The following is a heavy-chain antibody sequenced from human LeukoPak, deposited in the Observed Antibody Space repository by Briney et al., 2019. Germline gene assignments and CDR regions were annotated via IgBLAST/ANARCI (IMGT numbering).Heavy chain of an antibody. CDR1: GGTFSSYA. CDR2: IIPIFGTA. D-gene: IGHD1-1*01. Sequence: SVKVSCKXSGGTFSSYAIGWVRQAPGQGLEWMGRIIPIFGTANYSQKFQGRVTITTDESTSTAYMELSSLRSEDTAVYYCARWERDFDYWGQGTLVTVSS. V-gene: IGHV1-69*05. CDR3: ARWERDFDY. J-gene: IGHJ4*02.